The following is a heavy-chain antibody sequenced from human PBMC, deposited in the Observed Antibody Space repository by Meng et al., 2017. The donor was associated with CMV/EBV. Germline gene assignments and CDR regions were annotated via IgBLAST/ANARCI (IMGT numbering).Heavy chain of an antibody. V-gene: IGHV4-39*07. CDR2: IYYSGST. CDR1: GGPISSSSYY. D-gene: IGHD2-2*01. CDR3: ARFKSCSSTSCYLRNWFDP. J-gene: IGHJ5*02. Sequence: GSLRLSCTVPGGPISSSSYYWGCVRQPPGKGLEWIGSIYYSGSTYYNPSLKGRVTISVDTSKNQFSLKLSYVTAADTAVYYCARFKSCSSTSCYLRNWFDPWGQGTLVTVSS.